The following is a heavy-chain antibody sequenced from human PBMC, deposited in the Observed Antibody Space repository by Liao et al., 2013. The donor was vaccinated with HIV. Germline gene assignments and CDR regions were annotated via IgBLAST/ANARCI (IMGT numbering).Heavy chain of an antibody. J-gene: IGHJ6*01. CDR3: YCDEGTGGYYYY. Sequence: QVHLQESGSGRVKPSETLSLTCIVSGGSISSSSWNWIRQPPGKGLEWVGSVSYSGNTNYNPSLKSRVTMSVDTSRNYVSLKVNSVTAVATTGRVTYCDEGTGGYYYY. D-gene: IGHD2-21*01. CDR1: GGSISSSS. V-gene: IGHV4-59*08. CDR2: VSYSGNT.